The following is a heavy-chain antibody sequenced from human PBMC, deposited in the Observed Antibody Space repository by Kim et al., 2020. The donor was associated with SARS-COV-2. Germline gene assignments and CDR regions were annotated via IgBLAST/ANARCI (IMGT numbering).Heavy chain of an antibody. Sequence: SETLSLTCTVSGGSISSYYWSWIRQPAGKGLEWIGRIYTSGSTNYNPSLKSRVTMSVDTSKNQFSLKLSSVTAADTAVYYCARDDTDIVVVPAAIRYYYYYYMDVWGKGTTVTVSS. J-gene: IGHJ6*03. D-gene: IGHD2-2*01. CDR2: IYTSGST. CDR1: GGSISSYY. V-gene: IGHV4-4*07. CDR3: ARDDTDIVVVPAAIRYYYYYYMDV.